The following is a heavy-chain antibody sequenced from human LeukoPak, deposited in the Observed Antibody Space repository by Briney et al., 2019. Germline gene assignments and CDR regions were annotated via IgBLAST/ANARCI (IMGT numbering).Heavy chain of an antibody. CDR2: ISYDGSNK. V-gene: IGHV3-30-3*01. D-gene: IGHD2-2*01. CDR1: GFTFSSYA. Sequence: GGSLRLSCAASGFTFSSYAMHWVRQAPGKGLEWVAVISYDGSNKYYADSVKGRFTISRDNSKNTLYLQMNSLRAEDTAVYYCAKDGPKEYPLGWGQGTLVTVSS. CDR3: AKDGPKEYPLG. J-gene: IGHJ4*02.